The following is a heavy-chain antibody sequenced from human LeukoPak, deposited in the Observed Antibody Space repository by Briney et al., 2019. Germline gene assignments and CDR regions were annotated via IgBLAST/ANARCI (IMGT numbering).Heavy chain of an antibody. CDR2: IYPGDSDT. CDR1: GYTFSNYW. D-gene: IGHD2-2*01. CDR3: ARRGSTSCYDY. J-gene: IGHJ4*02. V-gene: IGHV5-51*01. Sequence: GESLKISCNASGYTFSNYWIGWVRQVPGKGLEWMGIIYPGDSDTRYSPSFQGQVTISADKSISTAYLQWSSLKASDTAMYYCARRGSTSCYDYWGQGTLVTVSS.